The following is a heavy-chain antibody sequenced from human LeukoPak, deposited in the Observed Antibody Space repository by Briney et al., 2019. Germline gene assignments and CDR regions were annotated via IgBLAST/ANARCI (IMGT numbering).Heavy chain of an antibody. CDR2: MWYDVGSQ. V-gene: IGHV3-33*01. D-gene: IGHD3-10*01. Sequence: PGRSLRLSCAASGFTLSNSGMHWVRQAPRKGLEWVAVMWYDVGSQYYADPVKGRFTISRENSKNTLYLQMNSLRAEDTAVYYCGRDSSYGVDYWGQGTLVTVSS. CDR3: GRDSSYGVDY. CDR1: GFTLSNSG. J-gene: IGHJ4*02.